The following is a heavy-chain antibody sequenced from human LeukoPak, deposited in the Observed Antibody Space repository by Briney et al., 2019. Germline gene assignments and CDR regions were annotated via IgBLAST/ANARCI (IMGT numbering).Heavy chain of an antibody. CDR3: ARGTGPLRKGLRADGYGDYANRPYYYYYMDV. D-gene: IGHD4-17*01. Sequence: ASVKVSCKASGYTFTSYDINWVRQATGQGLEWMGWMNPNSGNTGYAQKFQGRVTITRNTSISTAYMELSSLRSEDTAVYYCARGTGPLRKGLRADGYGDYANRPYYYYYMDVWGKGTTVTVSS. CDR1: GYTFTSYD. J-gene: IGHJ6*03. V-gene: IGHV1-8*03. CDR2: MNPNSGNT.